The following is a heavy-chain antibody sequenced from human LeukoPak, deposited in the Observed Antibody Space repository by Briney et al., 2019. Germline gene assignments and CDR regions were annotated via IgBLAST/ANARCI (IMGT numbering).Heavy chain of an antibody. CDR2: IWADGGDQ. Sequence: GRSLRLSCAASGFTFSSHAMHWVRQAPGKGLDWVAFIWADGGDQEYADSVKGRFTISRDNSKKTMYLQMNSLRVEDTAVYYCARDPPGSGWALDYWGQGTLVTVSS. V-gene: IGHV3-33*01. D-gene: IGHD6-19*01. CDR1: GFTFSSHA. J-gene: IGHJ4*02. CDR3: ARDPPGSGWALDY.